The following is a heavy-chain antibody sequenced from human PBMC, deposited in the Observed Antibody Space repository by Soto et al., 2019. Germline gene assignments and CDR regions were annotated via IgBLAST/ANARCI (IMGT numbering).Heavy chain of an antibody. CDR2: IYYSGST. V-gene: IGHV4-59*01. Sequence: QVQLQESGPGLVKPSETLSLTCTVSGGSISSYYWSWIRQPPGKGLEWIGYIYYSGSTNYNPSLTSGVTISVDTSKNQFSLKLSSVTAAETAVYYCARSRGGYFDYWGQGTLVTVSS. CDR3: ARSRGGYFDY. J-gene: IGHJ4*02. D-gene: IGHD3-16*01. CDR1: GGSISSYY.